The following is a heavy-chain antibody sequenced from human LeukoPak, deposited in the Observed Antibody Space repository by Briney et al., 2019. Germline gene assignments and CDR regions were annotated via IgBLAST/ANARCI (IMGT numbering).Heavy chain of an antibody. CDR3: VIGVGWQPDY. Sequence: SETLSLTCTVIGDSVTGYFLNWVRQPPGNGLEWIGHIYKIGTTNYNPSLKSRLTISADTSKNQFSLQLRSVTAADTAVYYCVIGVGWQPDYWGQGALVTVSS. CDR2: IYKIGTT. D-gene: IGHD2-15*01. V-gene: IGHV4-59*02. J-gene: IGHJ4*02. CDR1: GDSVTGYF.